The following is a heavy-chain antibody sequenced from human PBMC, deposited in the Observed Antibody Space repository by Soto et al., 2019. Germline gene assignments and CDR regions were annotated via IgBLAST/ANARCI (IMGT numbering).Heavy chain of an antibody. V-gene: IGHV3-7*01. D-gene: IGHD3-22*01. Sequence: LRLSCAASGFTFSSYWMSWVRQAPGKGLEWVANIKQDGSEKYYVDSVKGRFTISRDNAKNSLYLQMNSLRAEDTAVYYCAREGLYYYDSSGYSDDAFDIWGQGTMVTVSS. CDR1: GFTFSSYW. J-gene: IGHJ3*02. CDR3: AREGLYYYDSSGYSDDAFDI. CDR2: IKQDGSEK.